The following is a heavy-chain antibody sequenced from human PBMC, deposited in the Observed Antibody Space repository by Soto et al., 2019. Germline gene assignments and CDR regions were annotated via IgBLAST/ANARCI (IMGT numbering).Heavy chain of an antibody. V-gene: IGHV3-11*05. J-gene: IGHJ5*01. D-gene: IGHD3-10*01. CDR1: GFTFSDYY. CDR2: ISSSSSYT. Sequence: QVQLVESGGGLVKPGGSLRLSCAASGFTFSDYYMSWIRQAPGKGLEWVSYISSSSSYTNYADSVKGRFTISRDNAKNSLYLQMNTLRAEDTAVYYCARERGSGSYYNVGSWGQGTLVTFSS. CDR3: ARERGSGSYYNVGS.